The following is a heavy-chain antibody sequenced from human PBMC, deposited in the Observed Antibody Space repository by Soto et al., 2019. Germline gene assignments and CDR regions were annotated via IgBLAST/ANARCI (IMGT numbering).Heavy chain of an antibody. Sequence: QVQLVQSGAEVKKPGASVKVSCKTSGYSFTRDDINWVRQAVGQGLQWLGWVNPKNGDTGYAQEFQGRVSMTRNIPIRTAYMALTGLRPEDTAVYYCAGVDETGWFAPWGQGTLVTVSS. CDR2: VNPKNGDT. V-gene: IGHV1-8*01. CDR1: GYSFTRDD. CDR3: AGVDETGWFAP. J-gene: IGHJ5*02.